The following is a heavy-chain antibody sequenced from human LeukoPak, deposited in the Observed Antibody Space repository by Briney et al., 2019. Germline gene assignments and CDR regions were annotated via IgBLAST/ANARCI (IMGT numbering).Heavy chain of an antibody. Sequence: PGGSLRLSCAASGFTFSSYAMSWVRQAPGKGLEWVSAISGSGGSTFYADSVKGRFTISRDNSKNTLYLQMNSLRAEDTALYYCARDPLVGIFGGYCSGGSCDHNWFDPWGQGTLVTVSS. J-gene: IGHJ5*02. CDR3: ARDPLVGIFGGYCSGGSCDHNWFDP. CDR1: GFTFSSYA. CDR2: ISGSGGST. D-gene: IGHD2-15*01. V-gene: IGHV3-23*01.